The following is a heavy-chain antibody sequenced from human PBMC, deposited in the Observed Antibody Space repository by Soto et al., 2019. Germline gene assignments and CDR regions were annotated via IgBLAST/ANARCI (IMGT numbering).Heavy chain of an antibody. CDR2: IKNSSSTI. CDR1: GFAFSDYS. D-gene: IGHD3-16*02. J-gene: IGHJ4*02. CDR3: ARTYHDYVCGTYPLDS. Sequence: EVQLKESGGGLVRPGGSLRLSCAASGFAFSDYSMNWVRQSPGKGLEWLSYIKNSSSTIYYADSVKGRFTISRDNAKNLVFLHMASLRAEDTALYYCARTYHDYVCGTYPLDSWGPGTLVTVSS. V-gene: IGHV3-48*01.